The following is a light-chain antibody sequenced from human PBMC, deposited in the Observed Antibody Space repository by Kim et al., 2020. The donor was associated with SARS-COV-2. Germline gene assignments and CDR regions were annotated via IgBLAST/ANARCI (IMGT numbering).Light chain of an antibody. Sequence: PSITISCTRTRSDVGGFNYVSWYQQHPGKAPKLIIYDVVERPSGISDRFSGSKSGNTASLTISGLQADDEAEYYCNSHTSSATFVFGGGTKVTVL. CDR1: RSDVGGFNY. V-gene: IGLV2-14*03. J-gene: IGLJ1*01. CDR3: NSHTSSATFV. CDR2: DVV.